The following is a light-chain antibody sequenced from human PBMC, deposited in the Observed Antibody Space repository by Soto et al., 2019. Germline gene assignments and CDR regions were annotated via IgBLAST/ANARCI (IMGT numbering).Light chain of an antibody. CDR1: QSISNW. Sequence: DIQMTQSPSTLSASIGDRVTITCRASQSISNWLAWYQQRPGKAPKLLIYDASTLQTGVPSRFSGSGSGTQFTLTISSLQPDDFGVYYCQQYNNYSPTWTFGQGTRVEIK. J-gene: IGKJ1*01. CDR3: QQYNNYSPTWT. V-gene: IGKV1-5*01. CDR2: DAS.